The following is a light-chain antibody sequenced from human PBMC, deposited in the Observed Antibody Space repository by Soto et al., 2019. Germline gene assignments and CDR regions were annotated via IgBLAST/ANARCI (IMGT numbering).Light chain of an antibody. V-gene: IGKV1-8*01. CDR3: QQYYSYAST. J-gene: IGKJ1*01. CDR1: QGISSY. Sequence: AILMTQSPSSFSASTGDRFTITCRSSQGISSYLAWYQQKPGKAPKLLIYAASTLQSGVPSRFSGSGSGTDFTLTISCLQSEDFATYYCQQYYSYASTFGQGTKVDIK. CDR2: AAS.